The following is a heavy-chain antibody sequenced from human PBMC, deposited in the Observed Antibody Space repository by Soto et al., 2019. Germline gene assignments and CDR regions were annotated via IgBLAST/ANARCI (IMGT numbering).Heavy chain of an antibody. J-gene: IGHJ4*02. CDR3: AKRDSGWPNFDS. CDR2: IYHSGST. D-gene: IGHD6-25*01. Sequence: SETLSLTCAVSGGSISSGGYSWNWIRQPPGKGLEWIGYIYHSGSTLYNPSLKSRVTISVDKSKSQFSLKLTSVTAADTAVYYCAKRDSGWPNFDSWGQGTLVTVSS. V-gene: IGHV4-30-2*05. CDR1: GGSISSGGYS.